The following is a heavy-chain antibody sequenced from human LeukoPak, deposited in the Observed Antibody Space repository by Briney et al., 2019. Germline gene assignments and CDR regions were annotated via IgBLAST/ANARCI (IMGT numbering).Heavy chain of an antibody. CDR3: AKDASSSYLDY. D-gene: IGHD6-13*01. J-gene: IGHJ4*02. CDR1: GFTFDDYA. V-gene: IGHV3-9*01. CDR2: ISWNSGSI. Sequence: PGGSLRLSCAASGFTFDDYAMHWVRQAPGKGLEWVSDISWNSGSIGYADSVKGRFTISRDNAKNSLYLQMNSLRAEDTALYYCAKDASSSYLDYWGQGTLVTVSS.